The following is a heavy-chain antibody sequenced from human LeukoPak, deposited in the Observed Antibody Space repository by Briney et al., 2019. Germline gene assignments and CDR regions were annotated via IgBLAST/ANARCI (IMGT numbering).Heavy chain of an antibody. V-gene: IGHV3-30*18. CDR3: AKEKYGGYFDY. J-gene: IGHJ4*02. D-gene: IGHD4-17*01. CDR2: ISYDGSNK. Sequence: GGSLRLSCAASGFTFSSYGMHWVRQAPGKGLEWVAVISYDGSNKYYADSVKGRFTISRDNSKNTLYLQMNSLRAEDTAVYYCAKEKYGGYFDYWGQGTLVTASS. CDR1: GFTFSSYG.